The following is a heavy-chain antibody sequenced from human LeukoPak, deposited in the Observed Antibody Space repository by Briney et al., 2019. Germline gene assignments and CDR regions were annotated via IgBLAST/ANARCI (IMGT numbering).Heavy chain of an antibody. CDR2: FNPAGGRT. J-gene: IGHJ2*01. V-gene: IGHV1-46*01. CDR3: ARDQAAVTTPLDWSFAL. CDR1: ANTFTDYY. D-gene: IGHD4-17*01. Sequence: GASVKVSCKASANTFTDYYMHWVRQAPGQGLEWMGIFNPAGGRTSYAQKFQGRVTITRDTSTSTHYMELSSLRSEDTAVYYCARDQAAVTTPLDWSFALWGRGTLVTVSS.